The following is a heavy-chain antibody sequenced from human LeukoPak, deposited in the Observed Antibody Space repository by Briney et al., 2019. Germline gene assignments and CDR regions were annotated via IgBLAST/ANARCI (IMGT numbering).Heavy chain of an antibody. CDR1: GASISSDNYY. Sequence: SETLSLTCTVSGASISSDNYYWGWIRQPPGKGLEWIGSIYATGDTYYNPSLKSRVTISVDTSKNQFSLKLSSVTAADTAVYYCARLGVLWFGELAFDYWGQGTLVTVSP. D-gene: IGHD3-10*01. V-gene: IGHV4-39*07. CDR3: ARLGVLWFGELAFDY. CDR2: IYATGDT. J-gene: IGHJ4*02.